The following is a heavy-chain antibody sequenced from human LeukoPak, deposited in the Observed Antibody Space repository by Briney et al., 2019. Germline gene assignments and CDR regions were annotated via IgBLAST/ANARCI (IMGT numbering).Heavy chain of an antibody. CDR2: INQDGGEI. CDR1: GFTFISSW. Sequence: SGGSLRLSCAASGFTFISSWMTWVRQAPGKGVEWVASINQDGGEIHYVDSVKGRFTISRDNSKNTLYLQMNSLRAEDTAVYYCAKADLTTVVTPYFDYWGQGTLVTVSS. CDR3: AKADLTTVVTPYFDY. D-gene: IGHD4-23*01. V-gene: IGHV3-7*03. J-gene: IGHJ4*02.